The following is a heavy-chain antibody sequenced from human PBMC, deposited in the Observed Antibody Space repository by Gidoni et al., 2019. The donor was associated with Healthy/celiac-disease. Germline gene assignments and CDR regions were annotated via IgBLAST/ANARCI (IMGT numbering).Heavy chain of an antibody. V-gene: IGHV3-48*02. Sequence: EVQLVESGGGLVQPGGSLRLSCAASGFTFSSYSMNWVRQAPGKGLAWVSYISSSSSTIYYADSLKGRFTISRDNAKNSLYLQMNSLRDEDTAVYYCARDESIYGDYSLGEYNWFDPWGQGTLVTVSS. CDR3: ARDESIYGDYSLGEYNWFDP. D-gene: IGHD4-17*01. CDR1: GFTFSSYS. J-gene: IGHJ5*02. CDR2: ISSSSSTI.